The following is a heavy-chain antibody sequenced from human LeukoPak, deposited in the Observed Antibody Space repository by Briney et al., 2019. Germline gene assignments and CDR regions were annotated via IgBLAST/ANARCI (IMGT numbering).Heavy chain of an antibody. D-gene: IGHD7-27*01. CDR2: IWDDGSKK. CDR3: ARDTHLGNFDY. J-gene: IGHJ4*02. CDR1: GFTFSRFG. Sequence: GRSLRLSCAASGFTFSRFGMHWVRQAPVRGLEWVAVIWDDGSKKYYADSVEGRFTISRDNSKNTLYLQMNSLRAEDTAVYYCARDTHLGNFDYWGQGTLVTVSS. V-gene: IGHV3-33*01.